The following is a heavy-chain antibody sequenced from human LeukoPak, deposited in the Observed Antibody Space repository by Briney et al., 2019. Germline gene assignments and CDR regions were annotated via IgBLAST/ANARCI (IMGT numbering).Heavy chain of an antibody. Sequence: AGGSLRLSCAASGFNFSGSAIHWVRQASGKGPEWVGHVRSKANYYATAYAASFKGRFTISRDDSKNTLYLQMNSLRAEDTAVYYCAKDGRYCSSNTCYQYFDSWGQGALVTVSS. J-gene: IGHJ4*02. CDR2: VRSKANYYAT. V-gene: IGHV3-73*01. D-gene: IGHD2-2*01. CDR1: GFNFSGSA. CDR3: AKDGRYCSSNTCYQYFDS.